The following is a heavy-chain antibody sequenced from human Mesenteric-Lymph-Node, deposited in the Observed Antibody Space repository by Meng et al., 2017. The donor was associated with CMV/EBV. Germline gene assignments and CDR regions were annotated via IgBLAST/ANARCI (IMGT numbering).Heavy chain of an antibody. CDR1: SVSRGSYD. CDR3: ARVYYGSGSYFLNWFDP. J-gene: IGHJ5*02. CDR2: IYYSGST. Sequence: SVSRGSYDWSWIRQPPGKGLEWIGYIYYSGSTNYIPSLKSRVTISVDTSKNQFSLKLSSVTAADTAVYYCARVYYGSGSYFLNWFDPWGQGTLVTVSS. V-gene: IGHV4-61*01. D-gene: IGHD3-10*01.